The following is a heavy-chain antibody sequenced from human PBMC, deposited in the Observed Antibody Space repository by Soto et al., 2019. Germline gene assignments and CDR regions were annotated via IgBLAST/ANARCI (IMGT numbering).Heavy chain of an antibody. CDR3: ARYHRLNSGYDY. V-gene: IGHV4-59*01. Sequence: QVQLQESGPGLVKPSETLSLTCTVSGGSISSYYWSWIRQPPGKGLEWIGYIYYSGSTNYNPSLKSRVTISVDTSKNQFSLKLSSVTAADTAVYYCARYHRLNSGYDYWGQGTLVTVSS. CDR1: GGSISSYY. CDR2: IYYSGST. J-gene: IGHJ4*02. D-gene: IGHD5-12*01.